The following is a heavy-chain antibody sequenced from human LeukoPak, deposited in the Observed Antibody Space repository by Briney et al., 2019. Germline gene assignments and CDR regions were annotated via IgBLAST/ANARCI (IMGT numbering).Heavy chain of an antibody. J-gene: IGHJ6*02. D-gene: IGHD3-22*01. CDR3: ARMEYYYDSSGYPHSYYGMDA. Sequence: SETLSLTCTVSGGSISSYYWSWIPQPPGKGLEWIGYIYYSGSTNYNPSLKSRVTISVDTSKNQFSLKLSSVTAADTAVYYCARMEYYYDSSGYPHSYYGMDAWGQGTTVTVSS. CDR1: GGSISSYY. CDR2: IYYSGST. V-gene: IGHV4-59*08.